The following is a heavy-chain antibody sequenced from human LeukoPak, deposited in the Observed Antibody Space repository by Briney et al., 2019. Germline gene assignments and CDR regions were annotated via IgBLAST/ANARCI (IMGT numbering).Heavy chain of an antibody. Sequence: GGSLRLSCAVSGFTFSSYEMNWVRQAPGKGLEWVSYISSSGDTIYYADSVKGRFTISRDNAKNSLYLQMNSLRVEDTAVYYCARDSQRWGNFDSWAREPWSASPQ. CDR1: GFTFSSYE. V-gene: IGHV3-48*03. D-gene: IGHD5-24*01. CDR2: ISSSGDTI. CDR3: ARDSQRWGNFDS. J-gene: IGHJ4*02.